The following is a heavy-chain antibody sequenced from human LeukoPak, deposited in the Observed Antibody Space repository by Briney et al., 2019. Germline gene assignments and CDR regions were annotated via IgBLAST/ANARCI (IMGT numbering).Heavy chain of an antibody. D-gene: IGHD3-22*01. CDR1: GYSISSGYY. CDR2: MYHSGST. CDR3: ARDSSLVVITTLDAFDI. Sequence: PSETLSLTCNVSGYSISSGYYWGWIRQTPGKGLEWIGSMYHSGSTYYNPSLKSRVTISVDTSKNQFSLKLSSVTAADTAVYYCARDSSLVVITTLDAFDIWGQGTMVTVSS. J-gene: IGHJ3*02. V-gene: IGHV4-38-2*02.